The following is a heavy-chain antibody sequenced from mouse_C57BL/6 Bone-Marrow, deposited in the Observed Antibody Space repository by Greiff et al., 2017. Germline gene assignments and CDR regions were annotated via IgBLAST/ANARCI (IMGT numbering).Heavy chain of an antibody. V-gene: IGHV1-19*01. J-gene: IGHJ2*01. D-gene: IGHD2-5*01. CDR2: INPYNGGT. CDR3: ARSHSNYEKNYFDY. CDR1: GYTFTDYY. Sequence: EVQLQQSGPVLVKPGASVKMSCKASGYTFTDYYMNWVKQSHGKSLEWIGVINPYNGGTSYNQKFKGKATLTVDKSSSTAYMELNSLTSEDSAVYYCARSHSNYEKNYFDYWGQGTTLTVSS.